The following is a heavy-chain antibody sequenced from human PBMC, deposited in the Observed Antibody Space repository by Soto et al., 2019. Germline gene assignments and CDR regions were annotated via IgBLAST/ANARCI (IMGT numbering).Heavy chain of an antibody. CDR2: IYYSGST. D-gene: IGHD3-22*01. CDR1: GGSISSGDYY. Sequence: QVQLQESGPGLVKPSQTLSLTCTVSGGSISSGDYYWSWIRQPPGKGLEWIGYIYYSGSTYYNPYRKSRVTISVDTSKNHFSMKRSSVTAADTAVYYCASALRSGYSDFDYWGQGTLVTVSS. CDR3: ASALRSGYSDFDY. J-gene: IGHJ4*02. V-gene: IGHV4-30-4*01.